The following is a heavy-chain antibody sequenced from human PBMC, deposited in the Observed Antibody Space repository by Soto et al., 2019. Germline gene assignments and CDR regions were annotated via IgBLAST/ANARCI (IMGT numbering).Heavy chain of an antibody. D-gene: IGHD6-13*01. J-gene: IGHJ4*02. CDR1: GFTFSSYS. V-gene: IGHV3-23*01. Sequence: EGSLRLSCAASGFTFSSYSMTWVRQAPGGGLEWVSTISGSGGITYYADSVKGRFTISRDNSKNTLYLQMNSLRADDTAVYYCAKAFVYISNRSLDFDSWPQGNLVNVSS. CDR2: ISGSGGIT. CDR3: AKAFVYISNRSLDFDS.